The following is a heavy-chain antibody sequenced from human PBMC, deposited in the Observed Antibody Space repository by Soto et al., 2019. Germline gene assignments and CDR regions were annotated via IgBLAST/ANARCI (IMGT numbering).Heavy chain of an antibody. CDR1: GDSVTISDYY. J-gene: IGHJ4*02. Sequence: QLQLQESGPGLVKPSETLSLTCTVSGDSVTISDYYWGWIRQPPGKGLEWIGSIHYSESTYYNPSLKSRVTISGDTSKKQFSLKLTSVTAADAAVYYCAAHDSGGYYAEYWGQGTLVTVSA. CDR2: IHYSEST. D-gene: IGHD3-22*01. CDR3: AAHDSGGYYAEY. V-gene: IGHV4-39*01.